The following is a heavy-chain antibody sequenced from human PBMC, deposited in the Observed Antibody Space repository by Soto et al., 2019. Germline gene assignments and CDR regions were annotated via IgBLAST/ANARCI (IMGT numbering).Heavy chain of an antibody. Sequence: PGGSLRLSCAASGFTFSNYSINWVRQAPGKGLEWVSSISPSTSYIYYSDSVMGRFTISRDNAKNSLYLQMNSLTAEDTAVYYCARGVTYSGSYFEPVDYWGQGTLVTVSS. CDR2: ISPSTSYI. CDR3: ARGVTYSGSYFEPVDY. CDR1: GFTFSNYS. J-gene: IGHJ4*02. D-gene: IGHD1-26*01. V-gene: IGHV3-21*01.